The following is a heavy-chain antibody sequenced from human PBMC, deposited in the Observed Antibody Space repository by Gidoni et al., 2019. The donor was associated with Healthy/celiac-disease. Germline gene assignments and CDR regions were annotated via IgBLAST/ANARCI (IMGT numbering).Heavy chain of an antibody. Sequence: QVQLQQWGAGLLKPSETLSLTCAVYGGSFSGYYWSWIRQPPGKGLEWIGEINHSGSTNYNPSLKSRVTISVDTSKNQFSLKLSSVTAADTAVYYCARGGRYGDYDYWGQGTLVTVSS. J-gene: IGHJ4*02. V-gene: IGHV4-34*01. CDR3: ARGGRYGDYDY. CDR1: GGSFSGYY. D-gene: IGHD4-17*01. CDR2: INHSGST.